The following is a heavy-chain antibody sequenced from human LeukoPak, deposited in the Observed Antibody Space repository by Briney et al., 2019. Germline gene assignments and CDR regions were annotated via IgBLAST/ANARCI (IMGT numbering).Heavy chain of an antibody. J-gene: IGHJ6*03. D-gene: IGHD3-22*01. CDR2: ISAYNGNT. CDR1: GYTFTSYG. V-gene: IGHV1-18*01. Sequence: ASVKVSCKASGYTFTSYGISWVRQAPGQGLEWMGWISAYNGNTNYAQKLQGRVTMTTDTSTSTAYMELRSLTSDDTAVYYCARRAGYKGITMIVEPYYYYYMDVWGKGTTVTVSS. CDR3: ARRAGYKGITMIVEPYYYYYMDV.